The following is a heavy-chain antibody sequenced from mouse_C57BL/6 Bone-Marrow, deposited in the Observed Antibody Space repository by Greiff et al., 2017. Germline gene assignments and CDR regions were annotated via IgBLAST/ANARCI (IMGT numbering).Heavy chain of an antibody. CDR3: VYYYGSSAY. Sequence: VQLQQPGAELVMPGASVKLSCKASGYTFTSYWMHWVKQRPGQGLEWIGEIDPSDSYTNYNQKFKGQSTLTVAKSSSTAYMQLSSLTSEDSAVYYCVYYYGSSAYWGQGTLVTVSA. V-gene: IGHV1-69*01. CDR2: IDPSDSYT. CDR1: GYTFTSYW. D-gene: IGHD1-1*01. J-gene: IGHJ3*01.